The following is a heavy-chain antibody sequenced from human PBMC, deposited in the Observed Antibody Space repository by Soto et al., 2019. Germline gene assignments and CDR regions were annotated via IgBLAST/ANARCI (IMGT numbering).Heavy chain of an antibody. CDR2: INTYNGNT. J-gene: IGHJ6*01. D-gene: IGHD3-16*01. V-gene: IGHV1-18*01. CDR1: GYTFTRYG. CDR3: AMVDVYVTPSPQDV. Sequence: QVQLVQSGAEVKNPGASVKVSCKASGYTFTRYGIGWARQAPGQGLEWMGWINTYNGNTNYAQSVQGRVTLTTDTSTSTAYMELRSLRSNDTAIYYCAMVDVYVTPSPQDVW.